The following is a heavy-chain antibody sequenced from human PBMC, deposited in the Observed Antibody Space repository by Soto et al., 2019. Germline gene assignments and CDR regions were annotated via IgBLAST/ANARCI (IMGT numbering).Heavy chain of an antibody. J-gene: IGHJ4*02. CDR2: IYYRGST. Sequence: PSETLSLTCSVSCGSISTGSHYWGWIRQPPGKGLEWIGSIYYRGSTYYNPSLKSRVTISVDTSKNQFSLKLNSVTAADTAVYYCARQIPLTYFDYWGQGTLVTVSS. D-gene: IGHD2-2*01. CDR1: CGSISTGSHY. V-gene: IGHV4-39*01. CDR3: ARQIPLTYFDY.